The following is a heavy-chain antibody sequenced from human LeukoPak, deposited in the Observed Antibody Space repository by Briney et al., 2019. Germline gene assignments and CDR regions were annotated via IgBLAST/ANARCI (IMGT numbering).Heavy chain of an antibody. CDR1: GFTFSSSA. Sequence: GGSLRLSCAASGFTFSSSAMSWVRQAPGKGLEWVSAISNNGGYTYYADSVQGRFTISRDNSKSTPCLQMNSLRAEDTAVYYCAKQLGYCSDGSCYFPYWGQGTLVTVSS. J-gene: IGHJ4*02. D-gene: IGHD2-15*01. CDR2: ISNNGGYT. CDR3: AKQLGYCSDGSCYFPY. V-gene: IGHV3-23*01.